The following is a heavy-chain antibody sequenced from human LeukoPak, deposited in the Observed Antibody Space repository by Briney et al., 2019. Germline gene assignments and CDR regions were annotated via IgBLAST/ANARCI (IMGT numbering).Heavy chain of an antibody. V-gene: IGHV4-61*02. J-gene: IGHJ4*02. D-gene: IGHD2-2*01. CDR3: ARGGVWGSTSFDY. CDR1: GGSISSGSYY. CDR2: IYTSGST. Sequence: SETLSLTCTVSGGSISSGSYYWSWIRQPAGKGLEWIGRIYTSGSTNYNPPLKSRVTISVDTSKNQFSLKLSSVTAADTAVYYCARGGVWGSTSFDYWGQGTLVTVSS.